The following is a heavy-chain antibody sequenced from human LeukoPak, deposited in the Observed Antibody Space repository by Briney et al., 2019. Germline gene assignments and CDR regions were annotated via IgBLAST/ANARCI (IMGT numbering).Heavy chain of an antibody. D-gene: IGHD3-10*01. J-gene: IGHJ6*03. CDR2: IIPIFGTA. V-gene: IGHV1-69*05. CDR3: TRDVRMVRGSYYMDV. Sequence: SVKVSCKASGGTFSSYAISWVRQAPGQGLEWMGGIIPIFGTANYAQKFRGRVTITTDESTSTAYMELSSLRSEDTAVYYCTRDVRMVRGSYYMDVWGKGTTVTVSS. CDR1: GGTFSSYA.